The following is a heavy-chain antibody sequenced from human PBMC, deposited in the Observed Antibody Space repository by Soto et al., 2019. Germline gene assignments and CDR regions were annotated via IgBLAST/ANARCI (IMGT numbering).Heavy chain of an antibody. J-gene: IGHJ4*02. V-gene: IGHV4-4*02. CDR2: AYHSGST. CDR1: GGFTSTNNW. Sequence: QLQLQESGPGLVRPSGTLSLTCAVSGGFTSTNNWWSWVRQPPGKGLEGIGDAYHSGSTKYNPSLKSRVSISVDKSKNQISLKLTSATAADTAVYYCARSPPSSYYGGSGTFDYWGQGTLVTVSS. CDR3: ARSPPSSYYGGSGTFDY. D-gene: IGHD3-10*01.